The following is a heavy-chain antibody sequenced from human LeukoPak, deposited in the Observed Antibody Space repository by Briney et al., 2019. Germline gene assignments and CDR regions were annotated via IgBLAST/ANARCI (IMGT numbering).Heavy chain of an antibody. CDR2: IYYSGST. Sequence: SETLSLTCTGSGGSISGYYCSWIRQPPGKGLEWIGFIYYSGSTKYNPSLKSRVTISVDTSKNQFSLKLTSVTAADTDVYYCARYGSGGYSDDHFQHWGQGTLVTVSS. V-gene: IGHV4-59*08. CDR3: ARYGSGGYSDDHFQH. D-gene: IGHD3-10*01. J-gene: IGHJ1*01. CDR1: GGSISGYY.